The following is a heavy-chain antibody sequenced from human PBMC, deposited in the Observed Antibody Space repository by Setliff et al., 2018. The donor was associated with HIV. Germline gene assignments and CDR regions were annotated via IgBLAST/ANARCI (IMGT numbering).Heavy chain of an antibody. D-gene: IGHD2-8*01. Sequence: ASVKVSCKASGYTFTSYYMHWVRQAPGQGLEWMGGIIPLYGTSNYAQKFHGRVAITADELMTTAYMELTSLRSEDTAVYFCASASGYCRSGVCYIGVHKTPDKYYCDSWGQGTLVTVSS. J-gene: IGHJ4*02. CDR3: ASASGYCRSGVCYIGVHKTPDKYYCDS. CDR2: IIPLYGTS. CDR1: GYTFTSYY. V-gene: IGHV1-69*13.